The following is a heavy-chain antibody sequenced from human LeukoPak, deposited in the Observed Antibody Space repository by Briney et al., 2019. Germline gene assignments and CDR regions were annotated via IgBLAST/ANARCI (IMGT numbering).Heavy chain of an antibody. CDR1: GGTFSSYA. D-gene: IGHD3-10*01. Sequence: ASVKVSCKASGGTFSSYAISWVRQAPGQGLEWMGRIIPILGIANYAQKFQGRVTITADKSTSTAYMELSSLRSEDTAVYYCASLNYGSGKGATRDYWGQGTLVTVSS. J-gene: IGHJ4*02. V-gene: IGHV1-69*04. CDR3: ASLNYGSGKGATRDY. CDR2: IIPILGIA.